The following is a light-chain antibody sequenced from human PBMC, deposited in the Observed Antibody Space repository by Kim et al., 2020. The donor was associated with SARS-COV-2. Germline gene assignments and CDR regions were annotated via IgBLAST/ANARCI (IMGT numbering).Light chain of an antibody. J-gene: IGLJ3*02. CDR3: AAWDDILSGRV. Sequence: QNVTIACSGSSTNTAPNYVTWEHQRPGAAPTVLIDGNNHRPSGVPALFSGSNYGNSASLAISGLRSEDEADYYCAAWDDILSGRVFGGGTQLTVL. CDR1: STNTAPNY. CDR2: GNN. V-gene: IGLV1-47*01.